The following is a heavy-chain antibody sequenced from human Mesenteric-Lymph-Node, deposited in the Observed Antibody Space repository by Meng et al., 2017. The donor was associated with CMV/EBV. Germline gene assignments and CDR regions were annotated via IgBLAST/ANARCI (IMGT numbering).Heavy chain of an antibody. J-gene: IGHJ4*02. CDR2: IYSGGST. D-gene: IGHD2-2*01. Sequence: GGSLRPSCAPSGFTVSSNYMSWVRQAPGKWLEWVSAIYSGGSTYYADSVKGRFTISRDNSKNTLYLQMNSLRAEDTAVYYCARDALGYCSSTSCNYDYWGQGTLVTVSS. CDR3: ARDALGYCSSTSCNYDY. CDR1: GFTVSSNY. V-gene: IGHV3-53*01.